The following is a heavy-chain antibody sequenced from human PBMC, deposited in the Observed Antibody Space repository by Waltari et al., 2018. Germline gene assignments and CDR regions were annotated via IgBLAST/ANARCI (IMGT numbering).Heavy chain of an antibody. CDR1: GGSFSSYA. CDR3: AQAYSSGWYHSDY. V-gene: IGHV1-69*05. Sequence: QVQLVQSGAEVKKPGSSVKVSCKASGGSFSSYAISWVRQAPGQGLEWMGGIISICGTANYAQKFKGRVTITTADSTSTAYRDLSSRRSEYTAVYYCAQAYSSGWYHSDYWGQGTLVTVSS. J-gene: IGHJ4*02. D-gene: IGHD6-19*01. CDR2: IISICGTA.